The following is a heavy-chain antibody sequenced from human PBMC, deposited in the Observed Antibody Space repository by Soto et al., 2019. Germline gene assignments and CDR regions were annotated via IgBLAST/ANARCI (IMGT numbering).Heavy chain of an antibody. CDR3: ASSPGRLLEWFIDYYFDN. D-gene: IGHD3-3*01. Sequence: QLGGSLRLSCAASGFTFSSCWMTWVRQAPGKGLEWVANIKQDGSEKYYVDSVKGRFTISRDNAKKSLYLQMNSLRAEDTAVYYCASSPGRLLEWFIDYYFDNWGQGTLVTVSS. CDR1: GFTFSSCW. CDR2: IKQDGSEK. V-gene: IGHV3-7*05. J-gene: IGHJ4*02.